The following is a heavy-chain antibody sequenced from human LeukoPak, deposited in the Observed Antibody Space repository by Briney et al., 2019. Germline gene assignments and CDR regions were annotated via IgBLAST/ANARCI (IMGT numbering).Heavy chain of an antibody. CDR1: GGSISGYY. CDR2: MYYSGST. V-gene: IGHV4-59*08. J-gene: IGHJ3*02. Sequence: PSETLSLTCTVSGGSISGYYWSWIRQSPEKGLVWIGYMYYSGSTNYNPSLRSRVTMSVDMSKNQFPLKLTSVTAADTALYYCARHFTYYYDTSGYPRDAFDIWGQGTMVTVSS. D-gene: IGHD3-22*01. CDR3: ARHFTYYYDTSGYPRDAFDI.